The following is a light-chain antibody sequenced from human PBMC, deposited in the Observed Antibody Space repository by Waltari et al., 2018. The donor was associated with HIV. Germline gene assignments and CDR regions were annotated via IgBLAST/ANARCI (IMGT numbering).Light chain of an antibody. Sequence: VLTQSPATLSLSPGERATLSCRASHSVSSYLALYQQKPGQAPRPRIYEASNRATGIPARFSGSGSGTDFTLTISSLECEDFAVYYCEQRRNWPKTFGQGTKVEIK. J-gene: IGKJ1*01. CDR2: EAS. V-gene: IGKV3-11*01. CDR3: EQRRNWPKT. CDR1: HSVSSY.